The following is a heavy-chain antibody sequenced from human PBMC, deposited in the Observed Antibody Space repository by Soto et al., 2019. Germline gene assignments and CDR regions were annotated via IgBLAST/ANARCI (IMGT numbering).Heavy chain of an antibody. J-gene: IGHJ4*02. CDR3: APWFGAFDY. CDR2: ISYDGSNK. Sequence: QVQLVESGGGVVQPGRSLRLSWAASGFTFSSYGMHWVRQAPGKGLEWVAVISYDGSNKYYADSVKGRFTISRDNSKNTLYLQMNSLRAEDTAVYYCAPWFGAFDYWGQGTLVIVSS. CDR1: GFTFSSYG. V-gene: IGHV3-30*03. D-gene: IGHD3-10*01.